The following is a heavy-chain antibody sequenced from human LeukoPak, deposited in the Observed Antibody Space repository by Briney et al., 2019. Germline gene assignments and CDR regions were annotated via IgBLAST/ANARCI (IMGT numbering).Heavy chain of an antibody. J-gene: IGHJ6*03. Sequence: GGSLRLSCAASGFTFSSYWLSWVRQAPGKGLEWVANIKQDGSEKYYVDSVKGRFTISRDNAKNSLYLQMNSLRAEDTAVYYCARGVGYDFWSGWGWDYYYMDVWGKGTTVAVSS. CDR3: ARGVGYDFWSGWGWDYYYMDV. CDR2: IKQDGSEK. CDR1: GFTFSSYW. D-gene: IGHD3-3*01. V-gene: IGHV3-7*01.